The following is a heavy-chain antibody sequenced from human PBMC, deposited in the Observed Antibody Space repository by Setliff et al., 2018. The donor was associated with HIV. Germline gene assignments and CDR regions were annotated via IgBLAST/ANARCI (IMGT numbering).Heavy chain of an antibody. CDR2: IYHSGST. V-gene: IGHV4-39*01. J-gene: IGHJ4*02. CDR1: GDSISDTTYS. CDR3: ARLSSYRSSSYYFDY. D-gene: IGHD6-6*01. Sequence: PSETLSLTCSVSGDSISDTTYSWGWIRQPPGKGLEWIGNIYHSGSTLYKPSLKSRVTMSVDTSKNQFSLKLNSVTAADTAVYHCARLSSYRSSSYYFDYWGQGALVTVSS.